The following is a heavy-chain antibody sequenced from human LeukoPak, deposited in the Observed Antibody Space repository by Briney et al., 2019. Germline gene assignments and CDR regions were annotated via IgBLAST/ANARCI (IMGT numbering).Heavy chain of an antibody. CDR3: AKDIGDSIGYNYFDS. J-gene: IGHJ4*02. CDR1: GFTFDDYT. CDR2: ISWRGSTT. V-gene: IGHV3-43*01. Sequence: PGGFLRLSCAASGFTFDDYTMHWVRRAPGKGLEWVSVISWRGSTTKYADSVRGRFTISRDNRKNSLSLQMNSLRPEDTALYYCAKDIGDSIGYNYFDSWGQGTLVTVSS. D-gene: IGHD3-22*01.